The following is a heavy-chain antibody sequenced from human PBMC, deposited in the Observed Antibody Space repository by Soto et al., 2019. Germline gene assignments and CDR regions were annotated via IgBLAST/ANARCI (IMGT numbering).Heavy chain of an antibody. CDR3: VRFYGNAFDI. J-gene: IGHJ3*02. D-gene: IGHD3-10*01. Sequence: SETLSLTCIVSGGSLTSSSFYWGWIRQPPGKGLSWIGNIYYSGTTDYNPSLKSRVSVSTDTSRNQLSLTLSSVTAADTAVYYCVRFYGNAFDIWGPGTLVTVS. V-gene: IGHV4-39*01. CDR1: GGSLTSSSFY. CDR2: IYYSGTT.